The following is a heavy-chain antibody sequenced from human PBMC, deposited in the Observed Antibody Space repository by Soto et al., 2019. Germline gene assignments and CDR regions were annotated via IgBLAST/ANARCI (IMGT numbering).Heavy chain of an antibody. CDR3: TTGDIVVVPAARDAQYCYGPIV. J-gene: IGHJ6*02. CDR2: MKSKTDGRTT. V-gene: IGHV3-15*01. CDR1: GFTFSTDW. Sequence: SQRLSSAAPGFTFSTDWMSTVHHAPGTGVERFGRMKSKTDGRTTDYAAPVKGRLTISKDDLKDTLYLQMNSLKHEDTAVYDCTTGDIVVVPAARDAQYCYGPIVWGQATTVNVSS. D-gene: IGHD2-2*01.